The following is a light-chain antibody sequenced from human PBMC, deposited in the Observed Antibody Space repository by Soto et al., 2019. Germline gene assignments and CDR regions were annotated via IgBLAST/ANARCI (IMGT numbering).Light chain of an antibody. J-gene: IGLJ1*01. CDR1: SSDIGRYNY. Sequence: QSALTQPASVSGSPGQSITISCTGTSSDIGRYNYVSWFQQHPGKVPKLVIFEVNYRPSGVSDRFSGSKSGNTASLTITGLQAEDEADYYCTSCITDNTSCVFGSGTKVTV. CDR3: TSCITDNTSCV. V-gene: IGLV2-14*01. CDR2: EVN.